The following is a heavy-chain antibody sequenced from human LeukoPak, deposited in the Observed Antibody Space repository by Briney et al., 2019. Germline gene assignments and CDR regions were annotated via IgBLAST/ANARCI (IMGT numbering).Heavy chain of an antibody. D-gene: IGHD5-12*01. V-gene: IGHV5-51*01. CDR3: ARQDRHSGFDNYYYYAMDV. CDR2: IYPGDSDT. CDR1: GYSFTSYW. Sequence: GESLKISCKGSGYSFTSYWIAWVRQMPGKGLEWMGIIYPGDSDTRYSPSFQGQVTISADKSISTAYLQWSSLKASDTAMYYCARQDRHSGFDNYYYYAMDVWGKGTTVTVSS. J-gene: IGHJ6*04.